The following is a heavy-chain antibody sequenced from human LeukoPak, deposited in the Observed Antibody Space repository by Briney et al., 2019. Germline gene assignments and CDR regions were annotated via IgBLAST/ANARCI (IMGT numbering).Heavy chain of an antibody. D-gene: IGHD6-19*01. CDR2: ISYDGSNK. J-gene: IGHJ4*02. Sequence: GGSPRLSCAASGFTFSSYGMHWVRQAPGKGLEWVAVISYDGSNKYYADSVKGRFTISRDNSKNTLYLQMNSLRAEDTAVYYCAKDRGIAVWGQGTLVTVSS. CDR3: AKDRGIAV. V-gene: IGHV3-30*18. CDR1: GFTFSSYG.